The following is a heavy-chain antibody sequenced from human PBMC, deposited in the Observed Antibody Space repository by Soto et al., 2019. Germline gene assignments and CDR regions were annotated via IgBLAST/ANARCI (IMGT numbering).Heavy chain of an antibody. D-gene: IGHD1-7*01. CDR1: GGSFSTYY. CDR2: INHRAST. CDR3: ARGLTWNYGALDY. J-gene: IGHJ4*02. Sequence: QVLLQQWCAGLLKPSETLSLTCAVYGGSFSTYYWSRIRQPPGKGLEWIGEINHRASTNYNPSPKSRVTVSVDTSKNQFSLKLTSVTAADRAVYYCARGLTWNYGALDYWGQETLATVSS. V-gene: IGHV4-34*01.